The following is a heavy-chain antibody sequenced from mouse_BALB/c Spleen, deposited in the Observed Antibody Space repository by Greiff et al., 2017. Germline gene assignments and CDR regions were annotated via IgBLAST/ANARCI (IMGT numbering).Heavy chain of an antibody. V-gene: IGHV5-17*02. D-gene: IGHD2-4*01. CDR3: ARSGITAYAMDY. Sequence: EVKLQESGGGLVQPGGSRTLSCAASGFTFSSFGMHWVRQAPEKGLEWVAYISSGSSTIYYADTVKGRFTISRDNPKNTLFLQMTSLRSEDTAMYYCARSGITAYAMDYWGQGTSVTVSS. CDR2: ISSGSSTI. CDR1: GFTFSSFG. J-gene: IGHJ4*01.